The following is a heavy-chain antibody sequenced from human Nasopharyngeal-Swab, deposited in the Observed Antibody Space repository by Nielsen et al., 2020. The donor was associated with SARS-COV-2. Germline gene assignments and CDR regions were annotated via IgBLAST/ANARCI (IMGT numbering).Heavy chain of an antibody. CDR1: GFSITTYG. D-gene: IGHD3-10*01. Sequence: GESLKISCSASGFSITTYGMTWVRQAPGKGLEWVSGISERGSGIDYADSVKGRFTISRDNSKNTVYLQMSSLRAEDTAVYYCAREAIVRGINEGYLYYGMDVWGQGTTVTVSS. V-gene: IGHV3-23*01. CDR3: AREAIVRGINEGYLYYGMDV. J-gene: IGHJ6*02. CDR2: ISERGSGI.